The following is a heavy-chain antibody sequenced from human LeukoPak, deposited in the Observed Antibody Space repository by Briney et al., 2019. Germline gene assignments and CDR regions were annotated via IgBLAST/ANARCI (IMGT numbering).Heavy chain of an antibody. J-gene: IGHJ4*02. V-gene: IGHV4-38-2*02. Sequence: PSETLSLTCTVSGYSISSGYYWGWIRQPPGKGPEWIGSIYHSGSTYYNPSLKSRVTISVDTSKNQFSLKLSSVTAADTAVYYCARDGYSGSDALWGQGTLVTVSS. CDR1: GYSISSGYY. D-gene: IGHD5-12*01. CDR2: IYHSGST. CDR3: ARDGYSGSDAL.